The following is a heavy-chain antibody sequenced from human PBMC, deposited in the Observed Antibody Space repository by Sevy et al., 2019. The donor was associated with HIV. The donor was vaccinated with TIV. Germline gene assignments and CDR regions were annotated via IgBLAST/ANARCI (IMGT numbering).Heavy chain of an antibody. Sequence: ASVKVSSKTFGNTFKTNATTGCQKPPEQGLEGRGGIAANSVDTNFAQKFQAKATMTTDTSTSTAYMELSSLGSDDTAVYFCARDKPQGVVIIPGSMWGGVDYWGQGTVVTVSS. CDR1: GNTFKTNA. J-gene: IGHJ4*02. CDR2: IAANSVDT. V-gene: IGHV1-18*01. CDR3: ARDKPQGVVIIPGSMWGGVDY. D-gene: IGHD2-2*01.